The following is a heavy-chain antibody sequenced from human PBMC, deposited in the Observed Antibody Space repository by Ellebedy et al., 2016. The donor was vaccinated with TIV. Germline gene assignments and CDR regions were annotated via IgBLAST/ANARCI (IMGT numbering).Heavy chain of an antibody. J-gene: IGHJ5*02. Sequence: AASVKVSCKASGYTFTSYYMHWVRQAPGQGLEWMGIINPSGSYTTYAQQFQGRVTMTRDTSTSTVYMELSSLRSEDMAVYYCARDSGLRGGNWLDPWGQGTLVTVSS. CDR3: ARDSGLRGGNWLDP. CDR2: INPSGSYT. CDR1: GYTFTSYY. D-gene: IGHD3-10*01. V-gene: IGHV1-46*01.